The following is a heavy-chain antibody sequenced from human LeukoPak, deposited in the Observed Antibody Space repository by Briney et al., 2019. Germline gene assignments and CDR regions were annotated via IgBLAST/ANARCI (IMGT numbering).Heavy chain of an antibody. CDR3: ATRATGGTYVVH. Sequence: SETLSLTCTVSGGSISSYYWSWIRQPPGKGLEWIGYIYYSGSTNYNPSLKSRVTISVDTSKDQFSLKLSSVTAADTAVYYCATRATGGTYVVHWGQGTLVTVSS. CDR1: GGSISSYY. V-gene: IGHV4-59*01. CDR2: IYYSGST. J-gene: IGHJ4*02. D-gene: IGHD3-10*02.